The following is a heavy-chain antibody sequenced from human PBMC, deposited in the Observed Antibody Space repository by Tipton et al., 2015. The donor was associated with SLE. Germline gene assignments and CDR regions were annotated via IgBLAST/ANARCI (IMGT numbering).Heavy chain of an antibody. J-gene: IGHJ2*01. Sequence: QLVQSGGGLIQPGGSLRLSCAASGFTVSSNYMSWVRQAPGKGLEWVAVISYDGSNKYYADSVKGRFTISRDNSKNTLYLQMNSLRAEDTAVYYCARDKAVVFDLWGRGTLVTVSS. D-gene: IGHD2-15*01. CDR2: ISYDGSNK. CDR3: ARDKAVVFDL. CDR1: GFTVSSNY. V-gene: IGHV3-30-3*01.